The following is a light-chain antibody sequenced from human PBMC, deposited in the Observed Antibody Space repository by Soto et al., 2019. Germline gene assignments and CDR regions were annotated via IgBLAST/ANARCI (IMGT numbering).Light chain of an antibody. CDR1: QSLSGNY. CDR3: QQYNSLWT. CDR2: GVS. Sequence: EIVLTQSPGTLSLSPGERATLSCRASQSLSGNYLAWYQQKPGQAPRLLIFGVSSRATGIPDRFSGSGSGTDFTLTISNLQPDDFATYYCQQYNSLWTFGQGTEVEIK. V-gene: IGKV3-20*01. J-gene: IGKJ1*01.